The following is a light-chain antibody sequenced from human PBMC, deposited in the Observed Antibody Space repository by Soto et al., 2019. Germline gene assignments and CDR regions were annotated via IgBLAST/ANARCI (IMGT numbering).Light chain of an antibody. V-gene: IGLV1-47*02. CDR1: SSNIRSNY. J-gene: IGLJ7*01. CDR3: ATWDDSLNGPV. CDR2: SNN. Sequence: QSVLTQPPSASGTLGQRVTISCSGSSSNIRSNYVYWYHQVPGTAPKLLIYSNNQRPSGVPDRVSGSKSGTSASLAISGLRSEDEADYYCATWDDSLNGPVFGGGTQLTVL.